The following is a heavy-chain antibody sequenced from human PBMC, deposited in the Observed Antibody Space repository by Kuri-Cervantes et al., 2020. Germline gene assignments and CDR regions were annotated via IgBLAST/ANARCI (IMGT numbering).Heavy chain of an antibody. Sequence: SVKVSCKASGGTFSNYAISWVRQAPGQGLGWMGGVIPIFGTPHYAQKFQGRVTISADGSTSTVYMELSSLRSEDTAVYYCARDRGVTKSYYYYMDVWGKGTTVTVSS. D-gene: IGHD3-10*01. CDR2: VIPIFGTP. CDR1: GGTFSNYA. V-gene: IGHV1-69*13. J-gene: IGHJ6*03. CDR3: ARDRGVTKSYYYYMDV.